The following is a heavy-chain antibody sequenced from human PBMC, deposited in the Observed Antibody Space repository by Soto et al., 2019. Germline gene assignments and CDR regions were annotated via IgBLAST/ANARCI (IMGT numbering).Heavy chain of an antibody. CDR3: XXEXTYGSNFFDC. D-gene: IGHD3-10*01. V-gene: IGHV4-31*04. Sequence: QVRLQESGPGLVKPSQTLSLTCTVSGGSISSXXXXXXXXXQHPGKGLEWIGYVSHSGSTYYNPSLKXXXXXXXXXXXXXXXXXXXXXXXXXXXXXXXXXEXTYGSNFFDCWGQGALVTVSS. CDR2: VSHSGST. CDR1: GGSISSXXXX. J-gene: IGHJ4*02.